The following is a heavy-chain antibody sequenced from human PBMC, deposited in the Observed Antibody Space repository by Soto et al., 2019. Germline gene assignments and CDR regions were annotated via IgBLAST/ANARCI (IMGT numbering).Heavy chain of an antibody. Sequence: AISGSGGSTYYADSVKGRFTISRDNSKNTLYLQMNSLRAEDTAVYYCAKHHNWFDPWGQGTLVTVYS. CDR3: AKHHNWFDP. CDR2: ISGSGGST. J-gene: IGHJ5*02. V-gene: IGHV3-23*01.